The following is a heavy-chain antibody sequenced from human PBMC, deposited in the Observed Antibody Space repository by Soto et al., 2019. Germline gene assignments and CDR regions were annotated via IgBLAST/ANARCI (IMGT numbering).Heavy chain of an antibody. CDR3: ARSGWNNVGGY. Sequence: SETLSLTCTVSGGSIRSYYWSWIRQPPGKGLEWIGYIYYSGSTNYNPSLKSRVTISVDTSKNQFSLKLSSVTAADTAVYYCARSGWNNVGGYWGQGTLVTVSS. CDR2: IYYSGST. CDR1: GGSIRSYY. V-gene: IGHV4-59*01. J-gene: IGHJ4*02. D-gene: IGHD6-19*01.